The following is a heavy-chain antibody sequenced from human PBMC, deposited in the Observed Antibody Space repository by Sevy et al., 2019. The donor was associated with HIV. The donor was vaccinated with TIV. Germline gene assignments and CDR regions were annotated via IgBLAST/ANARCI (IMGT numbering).Heavy chain of an antibody. D-gene: IGHD3-10*01. CDR1: SGSIRSGSYY. J-gene: IGHJ3*02. CDR3: ARGGEITVDI. CDR2: VYTGGTT. Sequence: SETLSLTCTVSSGSIRSGSYYWSWIRQPAGKGLEWIGRVYTGGTTNYNPSLKGRVTISADTSKNQFSLRLTSVTATETAVYYCARGGEITVDIWGQGTRVTVSS. V-gene: IGHV4-61*02.